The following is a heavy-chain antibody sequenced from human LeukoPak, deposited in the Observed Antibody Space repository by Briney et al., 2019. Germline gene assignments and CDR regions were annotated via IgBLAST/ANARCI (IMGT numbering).Heavy chain of an antibody. J-gene: IGHJ4*02. D-gene: IGHD1-26*01. CDR1: GFTFGDYA. V-gene: IGHV3-49*04. CDR2: IRSKAYGGTT. Sequence: SLRLSCTASGFTFGDYAMSWVRQAPGKGLEWVGFIRSKAYGGTTEYAASVKGRFTISRGDSKSIAYLQMNSLKTEDTAVYYCTTGGSYLDFDYWGQGTLVTVSS. CDR3: TTGGSYLDFDY.